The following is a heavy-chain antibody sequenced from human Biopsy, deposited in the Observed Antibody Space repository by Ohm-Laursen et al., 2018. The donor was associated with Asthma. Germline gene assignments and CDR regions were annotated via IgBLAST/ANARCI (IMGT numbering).Heavy chain of an antibody. J-gene: IGHJ1*01. CDR2: IGSRITDAI. CDR1: GFTVSDYH. CDR3: ARTFHFWSPYHAEHYQL. D-gene: IGHD3-3*02. Sequence: GSLRLSCAASGFTVSDYHMSWIRQTPGRGLEWISYIGSRITDAIYYADSVKGRFTISRDNAKNSLYLQMNSLRAEDTAVYYCARTFHFWSPYHAEHYQLWGQGTLVTVSS. V-gene: IGHV3-11*04.